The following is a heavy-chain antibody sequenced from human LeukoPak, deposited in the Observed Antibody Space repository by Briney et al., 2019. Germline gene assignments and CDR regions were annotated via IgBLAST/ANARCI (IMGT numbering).Heavy chain of an antibody. D-gene: IGHD2-21*02. J-gene: IGHJ5*02. CDR1: GFTFSGYS. V-gene: IGHV4-34*01. Sequence: GSLRLSCAASGFTFSGYSMNWVRQPPGKGLEWIGEINHSGSTNYNPSLKSRVTISVDTSKNQFSLKLSSVTTADTAVYYCARGPLAYCGGDCYFWFDPWGQGTLVTVSS. CDR3: ARGPLAYCGGDCYFWFDP. CDR2: INHSGST.